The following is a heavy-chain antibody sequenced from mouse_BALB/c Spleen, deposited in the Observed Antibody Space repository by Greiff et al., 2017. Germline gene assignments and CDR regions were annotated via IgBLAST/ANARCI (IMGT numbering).Heavy chain of an antibody. Sequence: QVQLQQSGPELVRPGVSVKISCKGSSYTFTAYAMHWVKQSHAKSLEWIGVISTYYGNTNYNQKFKGKATMTVDKSSSTAYMELARLTSEDSAVYYCASDGYYGFAYWGQGTLVTVSA. CDR2: ISTYYGNT. V-gene: IGHV1-67*01. CDR3: ASDGYYGFAY. D-gene: IGHD2-3*01. J-gene: IGHJ3*01. CDR1: SYTFTAYA.